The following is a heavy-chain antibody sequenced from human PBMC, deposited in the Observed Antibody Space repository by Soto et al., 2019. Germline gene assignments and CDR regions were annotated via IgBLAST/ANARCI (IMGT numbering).Heavy chain of an antibody. Sequence: EVQLVESGGGLVQPGGSLRMSCAASGFTFSTYWMSWVRQAPGKGLEWVATIRQDGSEKHYVDSVEGRFTISRDNAKDSLHVQMDRQGVEDTAVYHCGGGCGRASCPYSLDVWGKGPTVTVSS. D-gene: IGHD2-2*01. CDR3: GGGCGRASCPYSLDV. J-gene: IGHJ6*03. CDR2: IRQDGSEK. CDR1: GFTFSTYW. V-gene: IGHV3-7*01.